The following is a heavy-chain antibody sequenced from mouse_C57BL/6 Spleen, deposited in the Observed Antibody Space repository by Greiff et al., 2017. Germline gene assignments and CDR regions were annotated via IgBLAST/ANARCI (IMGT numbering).Heavy chain of an antibody. CDR1: GYTFTSYW. V-gene: IGHV1-64*01. CDR3: ARDYDYDAY. Sequence: QVQLQQPGAELVKPGASVKLSCKASGYTFTSYWMHWVKQRPGQGLEWIGMIHPNSGSTNYNEKFKSKDTLTVDKSSSTAYMQLSSLTSEDSAVYYCARDYDYDAYWGQGTLVTVSA. D-gene: IGHD2-4*01. CDR2: IHPNSGST. J-gene: IGHJ3*01.